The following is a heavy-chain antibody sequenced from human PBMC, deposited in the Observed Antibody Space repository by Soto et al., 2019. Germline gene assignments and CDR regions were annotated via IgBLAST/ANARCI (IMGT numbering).Heavy chain of an antibody. Sequence: ASVKVSCKASGYTFTGYYMHWVRQAPGQGLEWMGWINPNSGGTNYAQKFQGRVTMTRDTSISTAYMELSRLRSDDTAVYYCARAITMIVVVPLGAFDIWGQGTMVTVSS. V-gene: IGHV1-2*02. J-gene: IGHJ3*02. D-gene: IGHD3-22*01. CDR2: INPNSGGT. CDR1: GYTFTGYY. CDR3: ARAITMIVVVPLGAFDI.